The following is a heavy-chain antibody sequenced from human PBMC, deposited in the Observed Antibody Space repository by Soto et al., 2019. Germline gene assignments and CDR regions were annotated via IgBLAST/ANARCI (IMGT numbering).Heavy chain of an antibody. Sequence: QVQLVESGGGVVQPGRSLRLSCAASGVTFSSYGMHWVRQAPGKGLEWVAVIWYDGSNTNYADSVKGRFTISRDNSKNTLCLQTNSLRAEDTAVYYCARFTSGSHNYAFDHWGQGTLVTVSS. CDR2: IWYDGSNT. V-gene: IGHV3-33*01. D-gene: IGHD1-26*01. J-gene: IGHJ4*02. CDR3: ARFTSGSHNYAFDH. CDR1: GVTFSSYG.